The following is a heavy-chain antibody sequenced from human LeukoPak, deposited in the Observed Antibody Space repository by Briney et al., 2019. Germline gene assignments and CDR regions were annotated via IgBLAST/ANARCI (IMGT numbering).Heavy chain of an antibody. Sequence: GESLKISCKASGYTFTAYWIAWVRQMPGKDLEWMGIIYPADSDTRYSPSFQGQVTISADESRSTAYLQWSSLKASDTATYYCAREGTAATATSNWFDPWAREPWSPSPQ. CDR3: AREGTAATATSNWFDP. CDR1: GYTFTAYW. V-gene: IGHV5-51*01. J-gene: IGHJ5*02. CDR2: IYPADSDT. D-gene: IGHD6-13*01.